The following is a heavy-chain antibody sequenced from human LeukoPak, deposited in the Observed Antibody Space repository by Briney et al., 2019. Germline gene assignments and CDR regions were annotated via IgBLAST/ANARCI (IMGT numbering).Heavy chain of an antibody. J-gene: IGHJ4*02. D-gene: IGHD3-22*01. CDR1: GFTFSSYA. Sequence: GGSLRLSCAASGFTFSSYAMHWVRQAPGKGLEWVAVISYDGSKKYYADSVKGRFTISRDNSKNTLYLQMNSLRAEDTAVYYCARGQYYYDSSGYFDYWGQGTLVTVSS. CDR2: ISYDGSKK. CDR3: ARGQYYYDSSGYFDY. V-gene: IGHV3-30-3*01.